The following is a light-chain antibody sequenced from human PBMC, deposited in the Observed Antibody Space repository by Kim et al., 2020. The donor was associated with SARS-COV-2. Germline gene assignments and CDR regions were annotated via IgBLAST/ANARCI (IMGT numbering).Light chain of an antibody. CDR2: LNSDGSH. J-gene: IGLJ2*01. CDR3: QTWGTGIGV. CDR1: SGHSSYA. V-gene: IGLV4-69*01. Sequence: ASVKRTCTRSSGHSSYAIAWHQQQPEKGPRYLMKLNSDGSHSKGDGIPDSFSGSSSGAERYLTISSLQSEDEADYYCQTWGTGIGVFGGGTQLTVL.